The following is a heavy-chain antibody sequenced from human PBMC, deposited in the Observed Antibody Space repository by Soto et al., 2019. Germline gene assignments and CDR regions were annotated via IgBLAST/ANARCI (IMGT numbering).Heavy chain of an antibody. CDR1: GDSINSDKYY. CDR2: IYYRGNT. Sequence: QLQLQESGPGLVKPSETLSLTCSVSGDSINSDKYYWGWIRQPPGKGLEWIGSIYYRGNTYYNPSPQTRVTISLDKSKSQFSLKLNPVTAADSAVYFCARLEGLATISYYFDFWGQGALVTVSS. D-gene: IGHD3-9*01. V-gene: IGHV4-39*01. CDR3: ARLEGLATISYYFDF. J-gene: IGHJ4*02.